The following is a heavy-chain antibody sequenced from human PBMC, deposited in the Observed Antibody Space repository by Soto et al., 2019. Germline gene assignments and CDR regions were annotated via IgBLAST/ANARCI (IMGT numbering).Heavy chain of an antibody. CDR3: TTDRDYYGSGSYLGDAFDI. CDR2: IKSKTDGGTT. V-gene: IGHV3-15*07. CDR1: GFTFSNAW. D-gene: IGHD3-10*01. Sequence: EVQLVESGGGLVKPGGSLRLSCAASGFTFSNAWMNWVRQAPGKGLGWVGRIKSKTDGGTTDYAAPVKGRFTISRDDSKNTLYLQMNSLKTEDTAVYYCTTDRDYYGSGSYLGDAFDIWGQGTMVTVSS. J-gene: IGHJ3*02.